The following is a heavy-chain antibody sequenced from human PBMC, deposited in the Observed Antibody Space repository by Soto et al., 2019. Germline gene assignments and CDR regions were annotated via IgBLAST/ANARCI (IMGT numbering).Heavy chain of an antibody. D-gene: IGHD6-25*01. V-gene: IGHV4-39*01. Sequence: SETLSLTCTVSRGSISSGTNYWAWIRQPPGKGLEWIANIYYSGSTFYNPSLKSRVTISLDTSKNQFSLKLRSVTAADTALYYCARPEAGWYFDSWGQGTLVTVSS. CDR3: ARPEAGWYFDS. J-gene: IGHJ4*02. CDR2: IYYSGST. CDR1: RGSISSGTNY.